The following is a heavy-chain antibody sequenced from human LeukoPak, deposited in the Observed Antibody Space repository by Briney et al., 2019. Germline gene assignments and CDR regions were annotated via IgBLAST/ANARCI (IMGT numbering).Heavy chain of an antibody. V-gene: IGHV3-53*01. CDR3: ARLGGSGSPPFYYYGMDV. J-gene: IGHJ6*02. D-gene: IGHD3-10*01. CDR2: IYSGGST. Sequence: GGSLRLSCAASGCTVSSNYMSWVRQAPGKGLEWVSVIYSGGSTYYADSVKGRFTISRDNSKNTLYLQMNSLRAEDTAVYYCARLGGSGSPPFYYYGMDVWGQGTTVTVSS. CDR1: GCTVSSNY.